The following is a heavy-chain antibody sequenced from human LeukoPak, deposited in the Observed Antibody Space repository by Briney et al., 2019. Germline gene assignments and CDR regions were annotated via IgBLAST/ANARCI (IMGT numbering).Heavy chain of an antibody. CDR1: GSTFSGYA. J-gene: IGHJ4*02. CDR2: ISSSSNII. CDR3: ARGRGSYCMDY. D-gene: IGHD1-26*01. Sequence: GGSLRLSCAASGSTFSGYAMNWVRQAPGKGLEWVSHIYISSSSNIISYADSVKGRFTISRDNAKNSLYLQMNSLRAEDTAIYYCARGRGSYCMDYWGQGTLVTVSS. V-gene: IGHV3-48*04.